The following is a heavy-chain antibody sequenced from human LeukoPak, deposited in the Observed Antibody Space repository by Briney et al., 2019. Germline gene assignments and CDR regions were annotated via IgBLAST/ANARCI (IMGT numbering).Heavy chain of an antibody. Sequence: SGGSLRLSCAVSGFTFSDYWMHWVRHTPGKGLVWVSRICTDGSTTSYADSVKGLFTLSRDNAKNTLYLQMNSLRAEDTAVYYCTRVGSGTTRDYWGQGNLVTVSS. CDR2: ICTDGSTT. CDR1: GFTFSDYW. J-gene: IGHJ4*02. D-gene: IGHD1-14*01. V-gene: IGHV3-74*01. CDR3: TRVGSGTTRDY.